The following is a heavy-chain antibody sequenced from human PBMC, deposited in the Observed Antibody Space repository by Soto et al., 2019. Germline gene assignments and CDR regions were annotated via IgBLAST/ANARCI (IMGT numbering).Heavy chain of an antibody. V-gene: IGHV3-64D*08. CDR3: AKDLLDVVVVAATGGVSYFDY. D-gene: IGHD2-15*01. CDR2: ISSNGGST. Sequence: GGSLRLSCSASGFTFSSYAMHWVRQAPGKGLEYVSAISSNGGSTYYADSVKGRFTISRDNSKNTLYLQMSSLRAEDTAVYYCAKDLLDVVVVAATGGVSYFDYWGQGTLVTVSS. CDR1: GFTFSSYA. J-gene: IGHJ4*02.